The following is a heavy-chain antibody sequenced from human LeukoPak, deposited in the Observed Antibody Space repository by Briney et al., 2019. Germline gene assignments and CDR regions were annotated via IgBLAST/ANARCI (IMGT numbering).Heavy chain of an antibody. CDR1: GFTVSSNY. D-gene: IGHD3-10*01. V-gene: IGHV3-53*01. CDR3: AKDPMVRGIDY. J-gene: IGHJ4*02. Sequence: GGSLRLSCAASGFTVSSNYMSWVRQAPGKGLEWVSGIYSGGSTDYADSVKGRFTISRDNSKNTLYLQMNSLRAEDTAVYYCAKDPMVRGIDYWGQGTLVTVSS. CDR2: IYSGGST.